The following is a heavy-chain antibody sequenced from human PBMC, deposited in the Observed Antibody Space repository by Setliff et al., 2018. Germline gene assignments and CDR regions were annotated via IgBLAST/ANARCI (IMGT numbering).Heavy chain of an antibody. CDR1: GGTFTNYA. V-gene: IGHV1-69*05. J-gene: IGHJ4*02. CDR3: ARSPPTVVVTAIQAIFDY. CDR2: INPIFGTA. D-gene: IGHD2-21*02. Sequence: SVKVSCKASGGTFTNYAINWVRQAPGQGLEWMGGINPIFGTADYTQNFQGRVTITTDESTSTAYMELSSLRSEDTAIYYCARSPPTVVVTAIQAIFDYWGQGTLVTVSS.